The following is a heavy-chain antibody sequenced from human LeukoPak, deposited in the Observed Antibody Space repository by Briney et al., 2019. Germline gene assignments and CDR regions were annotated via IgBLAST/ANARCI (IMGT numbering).Heavy chain of an antibody. J-gene: IGHJ4*02. V-gene: IGHV3-30-3*01. Sequence: GGSLRLSCAASGFTFSSYWMSWVRQAPGKGLEWVAVISYDGSNKYYADSVKGRFTISRDNSKNTLYLQMNSLRAEDTAVYYCARDLGDGSGCPGDYWGQGTLVTVSS. CDR2: ISYDGSNK. CDR3: ARDLGDGSGCPGDY. CDR1: GFTFSSYW. D-gene: IGHD6-19*01.